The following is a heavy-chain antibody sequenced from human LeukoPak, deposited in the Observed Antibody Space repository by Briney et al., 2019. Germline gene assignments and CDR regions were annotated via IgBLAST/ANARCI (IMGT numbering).Heavy chain of an antibody. CDR3: AKGVYSSGWYGWFDY. J-gene: IGHJ4*02. D-gene: IGHD6-19*01. Sequence: GGSLRLSCAASGFTVSTTYMTWVRQAPGKGLEWVSILYNDGRTYYAHSVKGRFTISRDNSKNTLYLQMNSLRAEDTAVYYCAKGVYSSGWYGWFDYWGQGTLVTVSS. CDR2: LYNDGRT. CDR1: GFTVSTTY. V-gene: IGHV3-53*01.